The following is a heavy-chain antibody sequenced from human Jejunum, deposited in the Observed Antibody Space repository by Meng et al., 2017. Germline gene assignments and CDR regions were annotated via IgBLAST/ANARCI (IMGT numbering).Heavy chain of an antibody. CDR1: GFTFTTYA. V-gene: IGHV3-23*01. D-gene: IGHD1-26*01. J-gene: IGHJ4*02. CDR3: AKISGSYPIDY. CDR2: ITNSGGGA. Sequence: GGSLRLSCAASGFTFTTYAMSWVRQAPGRGLEWVSAITNSGGGAYYADSVKGRFAISRDNSKNTLYLQMNSLRAEDTAVYYCAKISGSYPIDYWGQGTLVTVSS.